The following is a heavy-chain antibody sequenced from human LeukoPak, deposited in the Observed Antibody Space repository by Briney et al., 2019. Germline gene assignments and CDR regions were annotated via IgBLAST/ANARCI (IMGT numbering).Heavy chain of an antibody. Sequence: GGSLRLSCAASGFTFSSYWMSWVRQAPGKGLEWVANIKQDGSEKYFVDSVKGRFTISRDNAKNSLYLQMNSLRAEDTAVYYCARTRITMIVGLASRFDYWGQGTLVTVSS. CDR3: ARTRITMIVGLASRFDY. CDR1: GFTFSSYW. D-gene: IGHD3-22*01. J-gene: IGHJ4*02. V-gene: IGHV3-7*01. CDR2: IKQDGSEK.